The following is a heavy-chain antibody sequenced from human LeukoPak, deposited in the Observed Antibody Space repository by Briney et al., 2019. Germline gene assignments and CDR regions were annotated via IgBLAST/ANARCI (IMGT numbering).Heavy chain of an antibody. J-gene: IGHJ4*02. V-gene: IGHV3-53*01. CDR2: IYSGGTT. CDR3: ARVLWNGDYPRFDY. D-gene: IGHD4-17*01. Sequence: GGSLRLSCAASGFTVSSNYMNWVRQAPGKGLEWVSIIYSGGTTYYADSVKGRFTISRDNSKNTLYLQMNSLRAEDTAVYYCARVLWNGDYPRFDYWGQGTLVTVSS. CDR1: GFTVSSNY.